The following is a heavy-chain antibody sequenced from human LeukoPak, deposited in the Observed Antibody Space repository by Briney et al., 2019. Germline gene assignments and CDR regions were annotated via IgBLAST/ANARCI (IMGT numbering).Heavy chain of an antibody. CDR1: GYTFTSYY. D-gene: IGHD4-23*01. J-gene: IGHJ4*02. Sequence: GASVKVSCKASGYTFTSYYMHWVRQAPGQGLEWMRIINPSGGSTSYAQKFQGRVTMTRDMSTSTVYMELSSLRSEDTAVYYCARDGSAVVTPKYYFDYWGQGTLVTVSS. CDR2: INPSGGST. V-gene: IGHV1-46*01. CDR3: ARDGSAVVTPKYYFDY.